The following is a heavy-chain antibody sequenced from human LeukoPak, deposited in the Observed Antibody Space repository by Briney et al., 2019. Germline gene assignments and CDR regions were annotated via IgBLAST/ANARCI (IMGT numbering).Heavy chain of an antibody. CDR2: IYPGESDT. Sequence: GEALKISCKGSGYSFTNYLIGWGRQMPGKRLEWIGIIYPGESDTTYSPSLQGQVTISADKSISTAYLQWSSLKASDTAMYYCARQGYEYQPFEMDVWGKGTTVTVSS. D-gene: IGHD2-2*01. J-gene: IGHJ6*04. V-gene: IGHV5-51*01. CDR3: ARQGYEYQPFEMDV. CDR1: GYSFTNYL.